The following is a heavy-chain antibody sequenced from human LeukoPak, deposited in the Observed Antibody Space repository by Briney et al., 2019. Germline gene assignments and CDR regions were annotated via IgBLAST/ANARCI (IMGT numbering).Heavy chain of an antibody. V-gene: IGHV1-2*02. CDR2: INPNSGGT. CDR3: ARDDPGRYCSSTSCYVNWFDP. Sequence: GASVKVSCKAPGYTFTGYYMHWVRQAPGQGLEWMGWINPNSGGTNYAQKFQGRVTMTRDTSISTAYMELSRLRSDDTAVYYCARDDPGRYCSSTSCYVNWFDPWGQGTLVTVSS. D-gene: IGHD2-2*01. CDR1: GYTFTGYY. J-gene: IGHJ5*02.